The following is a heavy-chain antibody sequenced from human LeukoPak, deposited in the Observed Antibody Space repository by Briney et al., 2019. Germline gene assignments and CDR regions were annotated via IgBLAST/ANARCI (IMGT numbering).Heavy chain of an antibody. CDR3: AKDWAPYCGGDCYFNY. Sequence: PGGSLRLSCAASGFIFNNYGMHWVRQAPGKGLEWVAVVSYDGSNKNYADSVKGRFTISRDSSKNTVHLQMNGLRVEDTAVYYCAKDWAPYCGGDCYFNYWGQGTLVTVSS. D-gene: IGHD2-21*02. CDR1: GFIFNNYG. J-gene: IGHJ4*02. CDR2: VSYDGSNK. V-gene: IGHV3-30*18.